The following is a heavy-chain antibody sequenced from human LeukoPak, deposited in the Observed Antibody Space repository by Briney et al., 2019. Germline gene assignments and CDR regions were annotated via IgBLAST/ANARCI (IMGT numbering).Heavy chain of an antibody. CDR2: IYYSGGT. J-gene: IGHJ3*02. Sequence: SETLSLTCTVSGGSISSSSYYWGWIRQPPGKGLEWIGSIYYSGGTYYNPSLKSRVTISVDTSKNQFSLKLSSVTAADTAVYYCASRPYSGGYYTDGFDIWGQGTMVTVSS. CDR1: GGSISSSSYY. V-gene: IGHV4-39*01. CDR3: ASRPYSGGYYTDGFDI. D-gene: IGHD3-22*01.